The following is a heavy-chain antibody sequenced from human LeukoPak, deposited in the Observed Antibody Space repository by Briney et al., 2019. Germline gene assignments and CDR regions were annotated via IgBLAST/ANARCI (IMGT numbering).Heavy chain of an antibody. CDR3: ARDQYYDILTGYYSPGLQTDN. Sequence: GGSLRLSCAASGFTFSDYYMSWIRQAPGKGLEWVSYISCSGSTIYYADSVKGRFTISRDNAKNSLYLQMNSLRAEDTAVYYCARDQYYDILTGYYSPGLQTDNWGQGTLVTVSS. CDR2: ISCSGSTI. D-gene: IGHD3-9*01. V-gene: IGHV3-11*04. J-gene: IGHJ4*02. CDR1: GFTFSDYY.